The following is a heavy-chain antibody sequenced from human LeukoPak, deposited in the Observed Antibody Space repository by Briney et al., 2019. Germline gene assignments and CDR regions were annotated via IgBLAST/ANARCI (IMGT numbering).Heavy chain of an antibody. CDR1: GFTFSTYA. D-gene: IGHD1-1*01. J-gene: IGHJ4*02. CDR3: AKLSGTFGTTSRVLDS. CDR2: ISGAGDDT. Sequence: GGSLRLSCAASGFTFSTYAMICVRQGPDKGLEWVSAISGAGDDTYYADSVKGRFTISRDNSKNTVHVQMSSLRAEDTAVYYCAKLSGTFGTTSRVLDSWGQGTLVTVSS. V-gene: IGHV3-23*01.